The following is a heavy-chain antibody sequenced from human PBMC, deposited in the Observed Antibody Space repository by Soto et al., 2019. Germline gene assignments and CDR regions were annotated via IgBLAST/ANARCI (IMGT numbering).Heavy chain of an antibody. D-gene: IGHD3-22*01. CDR2: IGTAGDT. J-gene: IGHJ4*02. Sequence: EVQLVESGGGLVQPGGSLRLSCAASGFTFSSYDMHWVRQATGKGLEWVSAIGTAGDTDYPGSVKGRFTISRENAKNSLYLQMNSLRAEDTAVYYCARGADYYDSSGYYRYWGQGTLVTVSS. V-gene: IGHV3-13*01. CDR1: GFTFSSYD. CDR3: ARGADYYDSSGYYRY.